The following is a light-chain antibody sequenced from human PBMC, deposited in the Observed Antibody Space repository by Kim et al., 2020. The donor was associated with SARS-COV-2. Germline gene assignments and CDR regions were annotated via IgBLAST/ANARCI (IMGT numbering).Light chain of an antibody. CDR2: NNN. J-gene: IGLJ3*02. Sequence: PGQRVITSCSRTSSNSGRNTGFWLQQLPGTAPKLPIHNNNERPSGIPDRFSGSKSGTSASLAISGLQSEDEGDYYCAAWDDTLKGVFGGGTQLTVL. CDR3: AAWDDTLKGV. V-gene: IGLV1-44*01. CDR1: SSNSGRNT.